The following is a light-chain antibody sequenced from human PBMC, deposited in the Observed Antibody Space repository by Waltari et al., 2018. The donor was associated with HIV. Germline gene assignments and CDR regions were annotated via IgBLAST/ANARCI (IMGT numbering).Light chain of an antibody. CDR3: AAWDDSLRGWV. Sequence: QSALTQPASVSGSPGQSITISCTGTSSDVGSYSLVSWYQQHPGKAPKLMIYEGSKRPSGVSNRFSGSKSGNTASLAISGLQSEDEADYYCAAWDDSLRGWVFGRGTKLEVL. CDR1: SSDVGSYSL. J-gene: IGLJ3*02. V-gene: IGLV2-14*02. CDR2: EGS.